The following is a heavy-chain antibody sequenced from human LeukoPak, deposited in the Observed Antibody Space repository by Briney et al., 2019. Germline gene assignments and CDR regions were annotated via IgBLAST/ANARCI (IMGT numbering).Heavy chain of an antibody. CDR1: GFTFSDYS. J-gene: IGHJ4*02. CDR3: ARDMSSRSWHAFDY. V-gene: IGHV3-48*01. Sequence: GGSLRLSCAASGFTFSDYSMDWVRQAPGKGLEWLSFITSGSDNIHYADSVKGRFTISRDNAKSSLFLQMNNLRPEDTAVYFCARDMSSRSWHAFDYWGQGTLVTVSS. D-gene: IGHD6-13*01. CDR2: ITSGSDNI.